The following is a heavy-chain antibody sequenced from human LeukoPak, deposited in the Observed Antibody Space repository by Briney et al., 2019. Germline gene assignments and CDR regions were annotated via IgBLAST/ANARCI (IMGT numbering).Heavy chain of an antibody. CDR1: GYTLTELS. CDR2: FDPEDGET. Sequence: ASVKVSCKVSGYTLTELSMHWVRQAPGKGLEWMGGFDPEDGETIYAQKFQGRVTMTEDTSTDTAYMELSSLRAEDTATYYCAKDFVVVPGLVNHFDYWGQGTLVTVSS. J-gene: IGHJ4*02. D-gene: IGHD2-21*02. CDR3: AKDFVVVPGLVNHFDY. V-gene: IGHV1-24*01.